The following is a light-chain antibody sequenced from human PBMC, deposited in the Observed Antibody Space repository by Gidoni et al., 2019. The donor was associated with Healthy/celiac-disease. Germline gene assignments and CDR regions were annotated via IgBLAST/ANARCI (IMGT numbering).Light chain of an antibody. CDR1: SPNIGEGYD. CDR2: GNS. V-gene: IGLV1-40*01. J-gene: IGLJ2*01. Sequence: SVLTQPPSVSGAPWQRVTISCTGSSPNIGEGYDGNWYQQVPGTAPQLLIYGNSNRPSGVPDRFSGSKSGTSASLAITGLQAEDEADYYCQSYDSSLSGVVFGGGTKLTVL. CDR3: QSYDSSLSGVV.